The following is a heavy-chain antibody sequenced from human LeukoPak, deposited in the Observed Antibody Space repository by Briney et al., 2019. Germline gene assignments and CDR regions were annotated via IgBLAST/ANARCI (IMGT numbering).Heavy chain of an antibody. V-gene: IGHV1-2*06. CDR1: GYTFTGYY. CDR3: ARALRCTNGVCFGG. D-gene: IGHD2-8*01. CDR2: INPNSGGT. Sequence: ASVKVSCKASGYTFTGYYMHWVRQAPGQGLEWMGRINPNSGGTNYAQRFQGRVTMTRDTSISTAYMELSRLRSDDTAVYYCARALRCTNGVCFGGWGQGTLVTVSS. J-gene: IGHJ4*02.